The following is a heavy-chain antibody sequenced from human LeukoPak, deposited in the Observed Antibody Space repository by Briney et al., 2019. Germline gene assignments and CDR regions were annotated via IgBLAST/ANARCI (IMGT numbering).Heavy chain of an antibody. CDR3: ARNGGYSYGPFDY. D-gene: IGHD5-18*01. V-gene: IGHV4-59*01. CDR2: IYYSGST. CDR1: GGSFSGYY. J-gene: IGHJ4*02. Sequence: SETLSLTCAVYGGSFSGYYWSWIRQPPGKGLEWIGYIYYSGSTNYNPSLKSRVTISVDTSKNQFSLKLSSVTAADTAVYYCARNGGYSYGPFDYWGQGTLVTVSS.